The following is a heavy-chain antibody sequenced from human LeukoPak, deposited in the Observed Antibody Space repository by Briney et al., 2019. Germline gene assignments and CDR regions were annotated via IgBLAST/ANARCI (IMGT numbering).Heavy chain of an antibody. D-gene: IGHD3-22*01. CDR1: GYTFTGYY. CDR3: ARASLDYYDSSGYPDY. J-gene: IGHJ4*02. Sequence: ASVKVSCKASGYTFTGYYMHLVRQAPGQGLEWMGWINPNSGGTNYAQKFQGRVTMTRDTSISTAYMELSRLRSDDTAVYYCARASLDYYDSSGYPDYWGQGTLVTVSS. V-gene: IGHV1-2*02. CDR2: INPNSGGT.